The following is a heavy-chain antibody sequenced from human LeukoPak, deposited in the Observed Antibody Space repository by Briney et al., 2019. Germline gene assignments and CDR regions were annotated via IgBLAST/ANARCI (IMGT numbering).Heavy chain of an antibody. CDR1: GGSISSYY. CDR3: ARVFGDSSGYYWVDY. CDR2: IYYSGST. Sequence: SETLSFTCTVSGGSISSYYWSWIRQPPGKGLEWIGYIYYSGSTNYNPSLKSRVTISVDTSKNQFSLKLSSVTAADTAVYYCARVFGDSSGYYWVDYWGQGTLVTVSS. D-gene: IGHD3-22*01. J-gene: IGHJ4*02. V-gene: IGHV4-59*01.